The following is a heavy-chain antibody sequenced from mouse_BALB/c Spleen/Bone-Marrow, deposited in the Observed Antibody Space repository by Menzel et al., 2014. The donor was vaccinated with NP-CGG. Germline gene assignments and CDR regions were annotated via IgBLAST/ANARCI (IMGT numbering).Heavy chain of an antibody. D-gene: IGHD1-2*01. CDR3: ARDGITTATYYYAMDY. J-gene: IGHJ4*01. CDR2: IDPSDSET. Sequence: VQLVESGPQLVRPGASVKISCKASGYSFXSYWMHWVKQRPGQGLEWIGMIDPSDSETRLNQKFKDKATLTVDKSSSTAYMQLSSPTPEDSAVYYCARDGITTATYYYAMDYWGQGTSVTVSS. CDR1: GYSFXSYW. V-gene: IGHV1S126*01.